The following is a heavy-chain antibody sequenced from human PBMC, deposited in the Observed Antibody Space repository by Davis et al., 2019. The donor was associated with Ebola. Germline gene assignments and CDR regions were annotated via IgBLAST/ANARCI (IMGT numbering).Heavy chain of an antibody. D-gene: IGHD5-18*01. J-gene: IGHJ5*02. V-gene: IGHV3-23*01. CDR1: GFSFSSYA. Sequence: PGESLKISCAASGFSFSSYAMSWVRQAPGKGLEWVSAISGSGGSTYYADSVKGRFTISRDNSKNTLYLQMNSLRTENTAVYYCARNHGYDRFDPWGQGALVTVSS. CDR2: ISGSGGST. CDR3: ARNHGYDRFDP.